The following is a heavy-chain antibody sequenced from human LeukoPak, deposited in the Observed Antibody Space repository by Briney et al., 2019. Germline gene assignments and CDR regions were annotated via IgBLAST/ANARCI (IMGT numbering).Heavy chain of an antibody. V-gene: IGHV3-23*01. CDR1: GFSFRTYA. CDR2: ISDNSGRT. CDR3: AREYDSSWPS. J-gene: IGHJ5*02. Sequence: GGSLRLSCAAPGFSFRTYAMSWVRQAPGKGLEWVSAISDNSGRTYYADSVKGRFTISRDNSKNTLFVQMNSLRAEDTAVYYCAREYDSSWPSWGQGTLVTVSS. D-gene: IGHD3-22*01.